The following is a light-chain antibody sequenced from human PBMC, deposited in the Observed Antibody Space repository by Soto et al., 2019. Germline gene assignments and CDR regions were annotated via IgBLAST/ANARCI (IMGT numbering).Light chain of an antibody. J-gene: IGKJ2*01. CDR2: DAS. CDR3: QQYNTYSLRP. Sequence: IQMTQSPSTLSASVGDRVTITCRASQSINSWLAWYQQKPGKSPKLLIYDASSLESGVPSRFSGSGSGTEFTLTISSLQPDDFATYYCQQYNTYSLRPFGQGPNLEIK. CDR1: QSINSW. V-gene: IGKV1-5*01.